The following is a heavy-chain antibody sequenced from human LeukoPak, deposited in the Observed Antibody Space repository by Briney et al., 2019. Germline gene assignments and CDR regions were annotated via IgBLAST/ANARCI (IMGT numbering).Heavy chain of an antibody. CDR2: ISGRSNDI. CDR1: EFTFSSDS. CDR3: ARRGYHDYSGFDY. D-gene: IGHD1-26*01. J-gene: IGHJ4*02. V-gene: IGHV3-21*01. Sequence: PGGSLRLSCAGSEFTFSSDSMHWVRQAPGKGLGWVSSISGRSNDIYYAASVQGRFTTSRDTSKHSPYLQMKCMRGEATAMYYCARRGYHDYSGFDYWGQGTLVTVSS.